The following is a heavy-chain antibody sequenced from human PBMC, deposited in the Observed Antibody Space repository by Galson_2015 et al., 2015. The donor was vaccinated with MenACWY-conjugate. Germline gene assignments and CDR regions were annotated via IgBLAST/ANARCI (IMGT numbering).Heavy chain of an antibody. CDR1: GFTFSSYY. J-gene: IGHJ4*02. CDR2: INPSGGRT. Sequence: SVKVSCKASGFTFSSYYVHWVRQAPGQGLEWMGIINPSGGRTTYAQTFQGRVTMTRDTSTSTVYMEMSSLRFEDTAIYYCARNYLSFDYWGQGTLVTVSS. D-gene: IGHD5-24*01. CDR3: ARNYLSFDY. V-gene: IGHV1-46*03.